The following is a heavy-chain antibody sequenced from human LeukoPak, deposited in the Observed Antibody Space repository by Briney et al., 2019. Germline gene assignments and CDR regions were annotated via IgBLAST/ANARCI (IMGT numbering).Heavy chain of an antibody. CDR1: GFAFSSYD. Sequence: GGSLRLSCAASGFAFSSYDMHWVRQASGKGLEWVSGIGAFGDTYYGVAVRGRFTISRDKAKNSLYLQMNSLGAGDTAVYYCAKDRVYDILTGYPGFDYWGQGTLVTVSS. CDR3: AKDRVYDILTGYPGFDY. J-gene: IGHJ4*02. V-gene: IGHV3-13*01. CDR2: IGAFGDT. D-gene: IGHD3-9*01.